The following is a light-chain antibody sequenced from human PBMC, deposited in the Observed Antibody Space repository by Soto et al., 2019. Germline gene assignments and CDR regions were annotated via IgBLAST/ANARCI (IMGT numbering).Light chain of an antibody. CDR2: EVS. CDR3: SSYTRSNTFPYV. V-gene: IGLV2-14*01. Sequence: QSALTQPASVSGSPGQSITISCIGTSSDVGGYNYVSWYQQHPGKAPKLMIYEVSNRPSGVSIRFSASKTANTATLTISGLQTEDEADYFCSSYTRSNTFPYVFGSGTKVTVL. J-gene: IGLJ1*01. CDR1: SSDVGGYNY.